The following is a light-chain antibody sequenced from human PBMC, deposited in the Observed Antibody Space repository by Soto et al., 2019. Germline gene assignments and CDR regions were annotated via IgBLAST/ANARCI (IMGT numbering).Light chain of an antibody. CDR3: QQYNSYWT. Sequence: DSQMTQSPSTLSASVGDRVTITCRASQSISSWLAWYQQKPGKAPMLLIYKASSLESGVPSRFSGSGSGTEFTLTISSLQPDDFATYYCQQYNSYWTFRQGTKVEIK. CDR1: QSISSW. V-gene: IGKV1-5*03. J-gene: IGKJ1*01. CDR2: KAS.